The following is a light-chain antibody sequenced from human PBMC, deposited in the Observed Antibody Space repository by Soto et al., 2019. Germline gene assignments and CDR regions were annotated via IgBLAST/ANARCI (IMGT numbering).Light chain of an antibody. J-gene: IGKJ1*01. Sequence: EIVMTQSPATLSVSPGERATLSCRASQSVSSNLAWYQQKPGQAPRLLIYGASTRATGIPARFSGSGSGTEFTLTISSLQSEDFAVYNNWPRPFGQGTKVEIK. CDR3: WPRP. V-gene: IGKV3-15*01. CDR1: QSVSSN. CDR2: GAS.